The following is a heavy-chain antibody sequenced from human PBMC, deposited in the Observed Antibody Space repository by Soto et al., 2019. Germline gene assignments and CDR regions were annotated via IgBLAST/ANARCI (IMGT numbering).Heavy chain of an antibody. CDR2: ISSSSSYI. CDR1: GFTFSSYS. J-gene: IGHJ1*01. CDR3: ARARSAPWAYYYDSSGYF. Sequence: GGYLRLSCAASGFTFSSYSMNWVRQAQGKGLEWVSSISSSSSYIYYADSVKGRFTISRDNAKNSLYLQMNSLRAEDTAVYYCARARSAPWAYYYDSSGYFWGQGTLVTVSS. D-gene: IGHD3-22*01. V-gene: IGHV3-21*01.